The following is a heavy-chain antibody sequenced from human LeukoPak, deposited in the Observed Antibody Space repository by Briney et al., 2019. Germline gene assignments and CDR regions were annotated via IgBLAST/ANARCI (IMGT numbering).Heavy chain of an antibody. J-gene: IGHJ5*02. CDR2: IYSGGST. CDR3: ARVMWSDNGRGNNWFDP. CDR1: GFTVSSNY. D-gene: IGHD2-21*01. Sequence: PGGSLRLSCAASGFTVSSNYMSWVRQAPGKGLEWVSVIYSGGSTYYADSVKGRFTISRDNSKNTLYLQMNSLRVEDTAVYYCARVMWSDNGRGNNWFDPWGQGTLVTVSS. V-gene: IGHV3-66*01.